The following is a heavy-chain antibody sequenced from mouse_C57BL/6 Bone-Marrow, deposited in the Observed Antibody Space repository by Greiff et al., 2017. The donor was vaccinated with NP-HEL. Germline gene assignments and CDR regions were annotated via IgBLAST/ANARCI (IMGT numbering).Heavy chain of an antibody. D-gene: IGHD6-1*01. CDR2: IYPGDGDT. CDR3: ASRLWYWYFGV. V-gene: IGHV1-82*01. CDR1: GYAFSSSW. Sequence: VQLQQSGPELVKPGASVKISCKASGYAFSSSWMNWVKQRPGKGLEWIGRIYPGDGDTNYNGKFKGKATLTADKSSSTAYMQLSSLSSEDAAVYFCASRLWYWYFGVWGTGTTVTVSS. J-gene: IGHJ1*03.